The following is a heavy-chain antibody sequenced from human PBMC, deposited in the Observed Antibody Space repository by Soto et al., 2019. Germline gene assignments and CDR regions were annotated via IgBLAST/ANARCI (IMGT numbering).Heavy chain of an antibody. J-gene: IGHJ6*03. CDR1: GGSISSSSYY. V-gene: IGHV4-39*01. D-gene: IGHD2-15*01. CDR3: ASGCSGGSCYFGINYYYYYYMDV. CDR2: IYYSGST. Sequence: SETLSLTCTVSGGSISSSSYYWGWIRQPPGKGLEWIGSIYYSGSTYYNPSLKSRVTISVDTSKNQFSLKLSSVTAADTAVYYCASGCSGGSCYFGINYYYYYYMDVWGKGTTVTVSS.